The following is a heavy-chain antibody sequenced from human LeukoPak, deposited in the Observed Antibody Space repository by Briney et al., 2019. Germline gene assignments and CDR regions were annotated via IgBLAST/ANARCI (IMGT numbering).Heavy chain of an antibody. D-gene: IGHD6-19*01. CDR3: ARFSVAGNFDY. J-gene: IGHJ4*02. V-gene: IGHV3-30*04. CDR2: ISYDGSNK. CDR1: GFTFSSYA. Sequence: GRSLRLSCAASGFTFSSYAMHWVRQAPGKGLEWVAVISYDGSNKYYADSVKGRFTISRDNSKNTPYLQMNSLRAEDTAVYYCARFSVAGNFDYWGQGTLVTVSS.